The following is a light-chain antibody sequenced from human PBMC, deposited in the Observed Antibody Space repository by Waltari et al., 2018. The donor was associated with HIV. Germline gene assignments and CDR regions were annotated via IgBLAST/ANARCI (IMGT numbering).Light chain of an antibody. V-gene: IGKV1-5*03. J-gene: IGKJ2*01. CDR3: QQYNDNPYT. CDR2: KAS. CDR1: QSISSW. Sequence: DIQMTQSPSTLSASVGDSITITCRSSQSISSWLAWYQQKPGKAPKLLIYKASSLQSGVPSRFSGRGSGTEFTLTITNLQPDDFATYYCQQYNDNPYTFGQGTKLEIK.